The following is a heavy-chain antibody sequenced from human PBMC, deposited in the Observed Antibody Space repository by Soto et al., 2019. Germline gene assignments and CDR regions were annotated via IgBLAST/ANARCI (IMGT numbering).Heavy chain of an antibody. J-gene: IGHJ3*02. Sequence: VQLLESGGGLVQPGGSLRLSCAGSGFTLSSSAMSWVRQAPGKGLEWVSAISGSGANTYYADSVKGRFTISRDNSKNTLYVQMNSLRAEDTAVYYCAKAFSGGYSFDIWGQGTVVTVSS. CDR2: ISGSGANT. CDR3: AKAFSGGYSFDI. D-gene: IGHD6-19*01. V-gene: IGHV3-23*01. CDR1: GFTLSSSA.